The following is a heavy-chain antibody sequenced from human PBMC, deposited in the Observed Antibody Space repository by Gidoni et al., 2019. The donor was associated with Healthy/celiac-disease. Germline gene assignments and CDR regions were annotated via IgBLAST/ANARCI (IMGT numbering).Heavy chain of an antibody. D-gene: IGHD2-2*01. CDR2: INHSGST. Sequence: QVQLQQWGAGLLKPSETLSLTCAVYDGSFSGYYWSWIRQPPGKGLEWIGEINHSGSTNYNPSLKRRVTISVDTSKNQFSLKLSSVTAADTAVYYCARGADIVVVPAAMFGNWFDPWGQGTLVTVSS. CDR3: ARGADIVVVPAAMFGNWFDP. V-gene: IGHV4-34*01. CDR1: DGSFSGYY. J-gene: IGHJ5*02.